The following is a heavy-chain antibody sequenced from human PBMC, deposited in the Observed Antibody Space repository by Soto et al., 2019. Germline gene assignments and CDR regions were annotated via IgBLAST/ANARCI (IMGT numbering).Heavy chain of an antibody. CDR2: IKTKTDGGTT. J-gene: IGHJ6*02. CDR3: TTGYATIDHDGMDV. Sequence: EVQLVESGGDLVKPGGSLILSCAASGFTFDKAWMNWVRRAPGKGLEWVGRIKTKTDGGTTDYAAPVKGRFVISRDDSKNTLYLQMNSLKPEDAAVYYCTTGYATIDHDGMDVWGQGTTVTVSS. D-gene: IGHD5-12*01. V-gene: IGHV3-15*07. CDR1: GFTFDKAW.